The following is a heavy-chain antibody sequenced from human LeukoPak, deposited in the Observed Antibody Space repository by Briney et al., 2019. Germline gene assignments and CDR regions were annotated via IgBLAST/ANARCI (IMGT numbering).Heavy chain of an antibody. CDR1: GYTFTNYY. Sequence: ASVKVSCKASGYTFTNYYIHWVQQAPGQGLEWMGWINPNTGGTNYAQKFQGRVTMTRDTSISTAYMELSRLGSDDTAVYYCARGSNRDYWGQGTLVTVSS. V-gene: IGHV1-2*02. CDR2: INPNTGGT. J-gene: IGHJ4*02. D-gene: IGHD2-8*01. CDR3: ARGSNRDY.